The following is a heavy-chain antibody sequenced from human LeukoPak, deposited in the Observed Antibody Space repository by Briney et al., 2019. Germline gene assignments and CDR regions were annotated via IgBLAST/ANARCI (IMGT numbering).Heavy chain of an antibody. V-gene: IGHV1-18*01. D-gene: IGHD6-6*01. CDR3: AREGGVAARAVDY. Sequence: ASVKVSCKASGYTFTSYGISWVRQAPGQGLEWMGWISAYNGNTNYAQKLQGRVTMTTDTSTSTAHMELRSLRSDDTAVYYCAREGGVAARAVDYWGQGTLVTVSS. J-gene: IGHJ4*02. CDR1: GYTFTSYG. CDR2: ISAYNGNT.